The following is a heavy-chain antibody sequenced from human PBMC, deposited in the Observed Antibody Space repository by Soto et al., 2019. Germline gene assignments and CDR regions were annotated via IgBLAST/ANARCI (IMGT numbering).Heavy chain of an antibody. CDR3: ARDLLYSSGWAGGYYGMDV. D-gene: IGHD6-19*01. V-gene: IGHV4-39*07. J-gene: IGHJ6*02. Sequence: PSETLSLTCTVSGGSISSSRCHWGWIRQPPGKGLEWIASINYSGSTFYNPSLKSRVTISVDTSKNQFSLKLSSVTAADTAVYYCARDLLYSSGWAGGYYGMDVWGQGTTVTVSS. CDR1: GGSISSSRCH. CDR2: INYSGST.